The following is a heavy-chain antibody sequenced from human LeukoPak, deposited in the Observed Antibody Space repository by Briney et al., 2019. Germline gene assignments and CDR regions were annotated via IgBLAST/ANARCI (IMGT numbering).Heavy chain of an antibody. Sequence: GESLKISCTGSGYTFSDYWIAWVRQMPGKGLEWMGIIYPGDSDTSYSPSSQGQVTISADKSINTAYLQWSSLKASDTAMYYCARQHGYKAEYWGQGTLVTVSS. J-gene: IGHJ4*02. D-gene: IGHD5-24*01. CDR1: GYTFSDYW. CDR3: ARQHGYKAEY. CDR2: IYPGDSDT. V-gene: IGHV5-51*01.